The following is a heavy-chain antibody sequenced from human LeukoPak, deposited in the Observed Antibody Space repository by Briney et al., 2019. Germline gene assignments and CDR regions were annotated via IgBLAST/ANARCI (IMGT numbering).Heavy chain of an antibody. J-gene: IGHJ3*02. V-gene: IGHV3-64*01. Sequence: GGSLRLSCAASGFTFSSYAMHWVRQAPGKGLEYVSAISSNGGSTYYANSVKGRFTISRDNSKNTLYLQMGSLRAEDMAVYYCARALPPYSSSWSHAFDIWGQGTMVTVSS. CDR2: ISSNGGST. D-gene: IGHD6-13*01. CDR3: ARALPPYSSSWSHAFDI. CDR1: GFTFSSYA.